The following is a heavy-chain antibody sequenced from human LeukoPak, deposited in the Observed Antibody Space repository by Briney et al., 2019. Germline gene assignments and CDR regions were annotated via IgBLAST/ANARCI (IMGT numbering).Heavy chain of an antibody. V-gene: IGHV3-7*01. CDR1: GFTFSSYW. Sequence: GGSLRLSCAASGFTFSSYWMSWVRQAPGKGLEWVANIKQDGSEKYYVDSVKGRFTTSRDNAKNSLYLQMNSLRAEDTAVYYCARRYYDILTGYLGATFDYWGQGTLVTVSS. CDR3: ARRYYDILTGYLGATFDY. CDR2: IKQDGSEK. J-gene: IGHJ4*02. D-gene: IGHD3-9*01.